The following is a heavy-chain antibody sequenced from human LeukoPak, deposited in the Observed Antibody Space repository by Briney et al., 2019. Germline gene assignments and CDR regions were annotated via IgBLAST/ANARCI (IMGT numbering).Heavy chain of an antibody. CDR2: ISSSSSTI. J-gene: IGHJ4*02. CDR1: GFTFSSYS. Sequence: GGSLRLSCAASGFTFSSYSMNWVRQAPGKGLEWVSYISSSSSTIYYADSVKGRFTISRDNAKNSLYLQMNSLRAEDTAVYYCARGFADFVWGSYPSSYWGQGILVTVSS. D-gene: IGHD3-16*02. CDR3: ARGFADFVWGSYPSSY. V-gene: IGHV3-48*01.